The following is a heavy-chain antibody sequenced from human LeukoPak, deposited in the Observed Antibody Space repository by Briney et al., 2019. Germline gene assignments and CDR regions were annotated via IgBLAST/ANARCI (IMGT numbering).Heavy chain of an antibody. CDR3: ARRRRSDSGWSTTHYYYYMDV. CDR2: IYPGDSDT. Sequence: GESLKISYKGSGYSFTSYWIGWVRQMPGKGLEWMGIIYPGDSDTRYSPSFQGQVTISADKSISTAYLQWSSLKASDTAMYYCARRRRSDSGWSTTHYYYYMDVWGKGTTVTVSS. J-gene: IGHJ6*03. D-gene: IGHD6-19*01. V-gene: IGHV5-51*01. CDR1: GYSFTSYW.